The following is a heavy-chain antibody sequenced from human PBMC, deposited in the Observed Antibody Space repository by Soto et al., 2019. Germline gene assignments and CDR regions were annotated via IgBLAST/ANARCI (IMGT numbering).Heavy chain of an antibody. Sequence: GGSLRLSCAASGFTFSSYGMHWVRQAPGKGLEWVAVISYDGSNKYYADSVKGRFTISRDNSKNTLYLQMNSLRAEDTAVYYRAKVWNDGGAITDYWGQGTLVTVSS. CDR2: ISYDGSNK. CDR3: AKVWNDGGAITDY. V-gene: IGHV3-30*18. CDR1: GFTFSSYG. J-gene: IGHJ4*02. D-gene: IGHD1-1*01.